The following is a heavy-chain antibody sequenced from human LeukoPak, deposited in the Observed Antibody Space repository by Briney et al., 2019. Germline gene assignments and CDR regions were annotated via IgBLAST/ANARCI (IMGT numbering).Heavy chain of an antibody. CDR3: ARDRGTTSSAGYYFDL. Sequence: GGSLRLSCAASGFTFSSYAMSWVRQAPGKGLEWVAIIWYDGSNKYYADSVKGRFTVSRDNSKNTLYLQMNSLRAEDTAVYYCARDRGTTSSAGYYFDLWGQGTLVTVSS. D-gene: IGHD6-6*01. CDR1: GFTFSSYA. J-gene: IGHJ4*02. CDR2: IWYDGSNK. V-gene: IGHV3-33*08.